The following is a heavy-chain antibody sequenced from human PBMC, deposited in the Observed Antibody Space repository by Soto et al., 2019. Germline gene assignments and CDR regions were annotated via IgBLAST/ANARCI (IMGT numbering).Heavy chain of an antibody. CDR3: AREIGSSSRSLYYYGMDV. CDR1: GFTFSSYA. J-gene: IGHJ6*02. D-gene: IGHD6-13*01. Sequence: PGGSLRLSCAASGFTFSSYAVHWVRQAPGKGLEWVAVISYDGSNKYYADSVKGRFTISRDNSKNTLYLQMNSLRAEDTAVYYCAREIGSSSRSLYYYGMDVWGQGTTVTVSS. CDR2: ISYDGSNK. V-gene: IGHV3-30-3*01.